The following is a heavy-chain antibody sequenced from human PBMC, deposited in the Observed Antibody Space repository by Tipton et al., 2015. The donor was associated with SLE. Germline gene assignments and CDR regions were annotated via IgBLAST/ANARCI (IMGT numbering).Heavy chain of an antibody. CDR2: IYHSGST. D-gene: IGHD6-6*01. Sequence: TLSLTCTVSGYSISSGYYWGWIRQPPGKGLEWIGSIYHSGSTYYNPSLKSRVTISVDTSKNQFSLKLSSVTAADTAVYYRARLIAARLPFDYWGQGTLVTVSS. J-gene: IGHJ4*02. V-gene: IGHV4-38-2*02. CDR3: ARLIAARLPFDY. CDR1: GYSISSGYY.